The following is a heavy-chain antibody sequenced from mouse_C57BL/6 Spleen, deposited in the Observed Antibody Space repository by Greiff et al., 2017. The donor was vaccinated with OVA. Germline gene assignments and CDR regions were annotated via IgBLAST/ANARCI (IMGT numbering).Heavy chain of an antibody. CDR3: ARHHYYGSSYGYFDV. Sequence: EVKLVESGGGLVQPGGSLKLSCAASGFTFSDYGMAWVRQAPRKGLEWVAFISNLAYSIYYADTVTGRFTIAREKTKNTLYLEMSSLRSEDTAMYYCARHHYYGSSYGYFDVWGTGTTVTVSS. J-gene: IGHJ1*03. CDR2: ISNLAYSI. CDR1: GFTFSDYG. V-gene: IGHV5-15*01. D-gene: IGHD1-1*01.